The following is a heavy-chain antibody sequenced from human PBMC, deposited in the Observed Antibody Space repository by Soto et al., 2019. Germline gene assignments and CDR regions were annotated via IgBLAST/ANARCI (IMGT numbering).Heavy chain of an antibody. CDR2: IYYDGDS. J-gene: IGHJ5*02. V-gene: IGHV4-30-4*01. CDR3: ARDRRWLPRGPNNWLDL. D-gene: IGHD5-12*01. Sequence: SETLSLTCTVSGGSINSGDYYWTWVRQPPGKGLEWIGYIYYDGDSQHNPSLKSRVTMSIDTSKNQFSLNLSSVTAADTAVYYCARDRRWLPRGPNNWLDLWGQGTQVTVSS. CDR1: GGSINSGDYY.